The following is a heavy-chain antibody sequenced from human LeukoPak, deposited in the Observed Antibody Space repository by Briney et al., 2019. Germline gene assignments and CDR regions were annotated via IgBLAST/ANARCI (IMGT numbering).Heavy chain of an antibody. Sequence: GGSLRLSCAASGFTFSSFAMSWVRQAPGKGLEWVSSISGSGGSTYYADSVKGRFTISRDNSKNTLYLQMNSLRAEDTAVYYCAKPHVGVPNYGMDVWGQGTTVTVSS. CDR3: AKPHVGVPNYGMDV. D-gene: IGHD3-3*01. V-gene: IGHV3-23*01. J-gene: IGHJ6*02. CDR1: GFTFSSFA. CDR2: ISGSGGST.